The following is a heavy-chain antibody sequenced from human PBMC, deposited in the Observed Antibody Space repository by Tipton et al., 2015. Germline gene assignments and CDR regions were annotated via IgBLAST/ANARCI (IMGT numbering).Heavy chain of an antibody. J-gene: IGHJ4*02. Sequence: QSGAEVKKPGSSVKVSCKASGGTFSSYTISWVRQAPGQGLEWMGGIFPIFGTPTYAQQLQGRVTITADKSTTTAYMELSSLRSEDTALFYCARTGYDFWSGYFDYWGQGTLVTVSS. CDR3: ARTGYDFWSGYFDY. CDR1: GGTFSSYT. V-gene: IGHV1-69*06. CDR2: IFPIFGTP. D-gene: IGHD3-3*01.